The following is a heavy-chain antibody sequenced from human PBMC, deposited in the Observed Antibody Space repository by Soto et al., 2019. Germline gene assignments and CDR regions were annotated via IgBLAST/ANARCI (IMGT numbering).Heavy chain of an antibody. J-gene: IGHJ4*02. CDR3: ARAPSGNYFDY. CDR1: GGSISSGDYY. Sequence: SETLSLTCTVSGGSISSGDYYWSWIRQPPGKGLEWVGYIYYSGSTYYNPSLKSRVTTSVDTSKNQFSLKLSSVTAADTAVYYCARAPSGNYFDYWGQGTLVTVSS. CDR2: IYYSGST. D-gene: IGHD6-25*01. V-gene: IGHV4-30-4*01.